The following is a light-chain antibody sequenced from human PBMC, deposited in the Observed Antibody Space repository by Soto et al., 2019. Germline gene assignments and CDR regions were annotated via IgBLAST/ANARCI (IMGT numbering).Light chain of an antibody. CDR2: EVS. J-gene: IGLJ2*01. V-gene: IGLV2-23*02. CDR3: CSYAGSTTYVV. Sequence: QSALTQPASVSGSPGQSITISCTGTSSDVGRYNLVSWYQQHPGKAPKLIIYEVSKWPSGVSNRFSGSKSGNTAALIISGLQSEDEADYYCCSYAGSTTYVVFGGGTKLTVL. CDR1: SSDVGRYNL.